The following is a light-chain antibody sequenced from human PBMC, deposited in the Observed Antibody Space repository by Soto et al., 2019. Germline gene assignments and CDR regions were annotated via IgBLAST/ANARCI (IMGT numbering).Light chain of an antibody. CDR3: QQYNNWPLWT. CDR2: GAS. CDR1: QSVGNN. V-gene: IGKV3D-15*01. Sequence: EIVLTQSPGTLSLSPGERVTLSCRASQSVGNNLAWYQQRPGQPPRLLIYGASTRDTGVPTRFSGSGSGTEFTLTITSLQSEDFAVYYCQQYNNWPLWTFGQGTKVDI. J-gene: IGKJ1*01.